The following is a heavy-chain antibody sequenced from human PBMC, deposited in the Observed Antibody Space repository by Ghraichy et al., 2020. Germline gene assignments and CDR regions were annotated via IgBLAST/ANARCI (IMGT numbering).Heavy chain of an antibody. CDR1: GGSFSDYY. CDR3: ARQTISQESDWFAP. CDR2: INHSGDT. J-gene: IGHJ5*02. V-gene: IGHV4-34*01. D-gene: IGHD3-3*01. Sequence: SETLSLTCAVYGGSFSDYYWNWIRQPPGMGLEWIGEINHSGDTNYNPSLKSRVAISVDTSKNQFSLRLRSVTAADTAIYYCARQTISQESDWFAPWGQGTLVTVSS.